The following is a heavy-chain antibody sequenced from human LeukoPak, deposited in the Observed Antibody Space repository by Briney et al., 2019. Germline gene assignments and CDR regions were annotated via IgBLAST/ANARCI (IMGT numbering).Heavy chain of an antibody. V-gene: IGHV4-61*01. CDR1: GGSVSSGIYY. J-gene: IGHJ4*02. Sequence: SETLSLTCTVSGGSVSSGIYYWSWVRQPPGKGLEWIGYIYYSGITNYNPSLKSRVTISVDTSKNQFSLNLSSVTAADTAVYYCARVRLDNSGWYYLDFWGQGTLVTVSS. CDR3: ARVRLDNSGWYYLDF. CDR2: IYYSGIT. D-gene: IGHD6-19*01.